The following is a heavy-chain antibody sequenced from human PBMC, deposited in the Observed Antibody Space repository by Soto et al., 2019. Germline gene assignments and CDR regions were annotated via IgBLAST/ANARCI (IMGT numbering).Heavy chain of an antibody. Sequence: ASVKVSRKASGYTFTSYYMHWVRQAPGQGLEWMGIINPSGGSTSYAQKFQGRVTMTRDTSTSTVYMELSSLRSEDTAVYYCARGLTPYSSGYLRGGRYFDYWGQGTLVTVSS. CDR2: INPSGGST. CDR3: ARGLTPYSSGYLRGGRYFDY. V-gene: IGHV1-46*03. CDR1: GYTFTSYY. J-gene: IGHJ4*02. D-gene: IGHD3-22*01.